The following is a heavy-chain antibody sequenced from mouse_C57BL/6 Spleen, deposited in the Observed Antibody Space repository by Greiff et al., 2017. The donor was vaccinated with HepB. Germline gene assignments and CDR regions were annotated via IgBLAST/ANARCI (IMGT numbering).Heavy chain of an antibody. Sequence: ESGPGLVKPSQSLSLTCSVTGYSITSGYYWNWIRQFPGNKLEWMGYISYDGSNNYNPSLKNRISITRDTSKNQFFLKLNSVTTEDTATYYCARSITTVVATHWYFDVWGTGTTVTVSS. CDR1: GYSITSGYY. CDR3: ARSITTVVATHWYFDV. D-gene: IGHD1-1*01. CDR2: ISYDGSN. J-gene: IGHJ1*03. V-gene: IGHV3-6*01.